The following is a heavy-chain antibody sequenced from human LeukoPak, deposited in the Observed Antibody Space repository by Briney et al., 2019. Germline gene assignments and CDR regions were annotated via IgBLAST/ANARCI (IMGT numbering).Heavy chain of an antibody. CDR2: ISSSSSYI. V-gene: IGHV3-21*01. D-gene: IGHD3-3*01. CDR1: GFTFSSYS. J-gene: IGHJ4*02. CDR3: ASDFWSGYAH. Sequence: GGSLRLSCAASGFTFSSYSMNWVRQAPGKGLEWVSSISSSSSYIYYADSVKGRFTISRDNAKNSLYLQMNSLRAEDTAVYCCASDFWSGYAHWGQGTLVTVSS.